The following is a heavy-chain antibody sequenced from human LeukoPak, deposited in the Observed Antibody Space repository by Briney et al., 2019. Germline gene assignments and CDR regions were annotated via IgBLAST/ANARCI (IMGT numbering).Heavy chain of an antibody. V-gene: IGHV4-59*08. Sequence: SETLSLTCTVSGGSISSYYWSWIRQPPGKGLEWIGYIYYSGSTNYNPSLKSRVTISVDTSKNQFSLKLSSVTAADTAVYYCARVEAVAGPPDYWGQGTLVTVSS. J-gene: IGHJ4*02. CDR2: IYYSGST. CDR1: GGSISSYY. D-gene: IGHD6-19*01. CDR3: ARVEAVAGPPDY.